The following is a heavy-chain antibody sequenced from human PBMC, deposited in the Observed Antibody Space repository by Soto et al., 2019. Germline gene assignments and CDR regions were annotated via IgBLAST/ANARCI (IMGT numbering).Heavy chain of an antibody. J-gene: IGHJ6*02. D-gene: IGHD3-10*01. V-gene: IGHV4-34*01. CDR1: GGSFSGYY. CDR3: ASSLWFGELPDDYYYYGMDV. Sequence: SVTLSLTCAVYGGSFSGYYWSWIRQPPGKGLEWIGEINHSGSTNYNPSLKSRVTISVDTSKNQFSLKLSSVTAADTAVYYCASSLWFGELPDDYYYYGMDVWGQGTTVTVSS. CDR2: INHSGST.